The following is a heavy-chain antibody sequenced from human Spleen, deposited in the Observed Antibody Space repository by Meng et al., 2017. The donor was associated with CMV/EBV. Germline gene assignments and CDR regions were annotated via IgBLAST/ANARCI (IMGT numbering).Heavy chain of an antibody. CDR2: IKSKTDGGTT. V-gene: IGHV3-15*01. CDR1: GFTFSDAR. CDR3: TTWSAGGMDV. D-gene: IGHD6-25*01. Sequence: GESLKISCAASGFTFSDARMNWVRQAPGKGLEWVGRIKSKTDGGTTDYAAPVKGRFTISRDDSKNMLYLQMNSLKTEDTAVYYCTTWSAGGMDVWGQGTTVTVSS. J-gene: IGHJ6*02.